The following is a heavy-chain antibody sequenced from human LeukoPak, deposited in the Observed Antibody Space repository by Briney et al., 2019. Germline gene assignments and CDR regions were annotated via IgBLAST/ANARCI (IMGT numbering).Heavy chain of an antibody. Sequence: SETLSLTCAVYGGSFSGYYWSWIRQPPGKGLEWIGEINHSGSTNYNPSLKSRVTISVDTSKNQFSLNLTSVNATDTALYYCARRGSGSGGTYAGMDVWGQGTTVTVSS. J-gene: IGHJ6*02. CDR2: INHSGST. D-gene: IGHD1-26*01. CDR1: GGSFSGYY. V-gene: IGHV4-34*01. CDR3: ARRGSGSGGTYAGMDV.